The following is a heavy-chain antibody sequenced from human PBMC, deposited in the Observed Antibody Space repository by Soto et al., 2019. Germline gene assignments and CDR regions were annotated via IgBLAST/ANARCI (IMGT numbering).Heavy chain of an antibody. Sequence: GGSLRLSCAASGFTFNSYAMNWVRQAPGKGLDWVSAISGSGDTTYYADSVKGRFTISRDNSKDTLSLHMHSLRVDDTAVYYCAKAQGGRAYYGMDVWGQGTTVTVSS. V-gene: IGHV3-23*01. CDR3: AKAQGGRAYYGMDV. D-gene: IGHD2-15*01. J-gene: IGHJ6*02. CDR1: GFTFNSYA. CDR2: ISGSGDTT.